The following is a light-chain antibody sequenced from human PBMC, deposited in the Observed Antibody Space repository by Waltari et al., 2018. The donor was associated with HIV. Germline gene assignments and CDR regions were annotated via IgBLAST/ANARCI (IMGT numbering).Light chain of an antibody. J-gene: IGLJ2*01. CDR2: NVN. Sequence: QFPLTPLPPPSGPPGRPITSSCTGTSITIGRYEYSPCYQQHPGKAPKLIIYNVNRRPTGVSDRFAGSKSGNTASLTISGLQPEDEADYYCGAYTGSGNLGLFGGGTKLTVL. CDR3: GAYTGSGNLGL. CDR1: SITIGRYEY. V-gene: IGLV2-14*03.